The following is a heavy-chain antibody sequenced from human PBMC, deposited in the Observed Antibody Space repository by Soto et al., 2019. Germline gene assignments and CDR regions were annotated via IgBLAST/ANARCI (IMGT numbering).Heavy chain of an antibody. D-gene: IGHD6-13*01. CDR2: ISHDGAFK. CDR1: GFSFSSYG. CDR3: AKDYGPKAPYPYSNTHTDF. J-gene: IGHJ4*02. Sequence: QRHLVESGGGVVQPGRSLRLSCAASGFSFSSYGMHWIRQAPGKGLEWVAVISHDGAFKDYADSVEGRFTISRDNSENTLFLEMNSLGPSDTAVYYCAKDYGPKAPYPYSNTHTDFWGQGTRVTVSS. V-gene: IGHV3-30*18.